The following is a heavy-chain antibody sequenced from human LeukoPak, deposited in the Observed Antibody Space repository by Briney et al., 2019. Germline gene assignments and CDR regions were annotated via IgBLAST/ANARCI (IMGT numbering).Heavy chain of an antibody. CDR2: ISAYNGDT. Sequence: ASVKVSCKASGVTFTNFGISWVRQAPGQGLEWMGWISAYNGDTSYAQKLQGRVTMTTDTSTSTAYMEVRSLRSDDTAMYYCAITAMGYGDPYHFEYWGQGTLVTVSS. J-gene: IGHJ4*02. V-gene: IGHV1-18*01. D-gene: IGHD4-17*01. CDR1: GVTFTNFG. CDR3: AITAMGYGDPYHFEY.